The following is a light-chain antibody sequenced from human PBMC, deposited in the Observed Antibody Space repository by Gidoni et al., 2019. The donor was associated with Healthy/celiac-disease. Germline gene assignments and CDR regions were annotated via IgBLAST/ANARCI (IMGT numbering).Light chain of an antibody. CDR1: QGISSA. V-gene: IGKV1-13*02. Sequence: AIQLTQSPSSLSASVGDRVTLTCRASQGISSALAWYQQKPGKAPKLLIYDASSLESGVPPRFSGSGSGTDFTLTISSLQPEDFATYYCQQFNSYPGTFGQGTKVEIK. CDR3: QQFNSYPGT. J-gene: IGKJ1*01. CDR2: DAS.